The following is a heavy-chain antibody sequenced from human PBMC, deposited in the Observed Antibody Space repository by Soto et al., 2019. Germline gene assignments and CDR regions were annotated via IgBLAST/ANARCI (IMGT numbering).Heavy chain of an antibody. Sequence: GGSLRLSCAPSGFTFSSYTMGWVRQAPGKGLEWVSSISGRGGSTYYADSVKGRFTISRDNSENTLYLQMTNLSAEGTAFYYCAKDRGGFAGGWEYIDYWGQGAVVPVSS. CDR1: GFTFSSYT. V-gene: IGHV3-23*01. CDR3: AKDRGGFAGGWEYIDY. D-gene: IGHD6-19*01. CDR2: ISGRGGST. J-gene: IGHJ4*02.